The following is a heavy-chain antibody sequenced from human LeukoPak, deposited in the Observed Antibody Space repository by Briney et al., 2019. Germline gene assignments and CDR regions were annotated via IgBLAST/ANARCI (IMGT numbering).Heavy chain of an antibody. Sequence: PGRSLRLSCGASGFTFDDYTLHWVRQASGKGLEWVSGISWNSGSIGYADSVKGRFTISRDNAKNSLYLQMNSLRAEDTALYYCAKDTRRAMVAQFDYWGQGTLVTVSS. CDR3: AKDTRRAMVAQFDY. CDR1: GFTFDDYT. CDR2: ISWNSGSI. D-gene: IGHD5-18*01. J-gene: IGHJ4*02. V-gene: IGHV3-9*01.